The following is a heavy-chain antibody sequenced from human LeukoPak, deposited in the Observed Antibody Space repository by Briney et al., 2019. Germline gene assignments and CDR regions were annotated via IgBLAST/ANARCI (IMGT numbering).Heavy chain of an antibody. V-gene: IGHV3-21*01. CDR2: ISSSSYI. D-gene: IGHD3-10*01. CDR3: ARAMLWFGETLDAFDI. CDR1: GFTFSSYS. Sequence: PGGSLRLSCAASGFTFSSYSMNWVRQAPGKGLEWVSSISSSSYIYYADSVKGRFTISRDNAKNSLYLQMNSLRAEDTAVYYCARAMLWFGETLDAFDIWGQGTMVTVSS. J-gene: IGHJ3*02.